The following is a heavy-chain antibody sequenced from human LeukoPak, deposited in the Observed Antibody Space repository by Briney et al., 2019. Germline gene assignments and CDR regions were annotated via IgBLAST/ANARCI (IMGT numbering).Heavy chain of an antibody. V-gene: IGHV3-7*01. CDR2: IKQDGSEK. CDR3: AKDFDYYDSTLPPWFDP. Sequence: PPGGSLRLSCAASGFTFSSYWMSWVRQAPGKGLEWVANIKQDGSEKYYADSVKGRFTISRDNSKNTLYLQMNSLRAEDTAVYYCAKDFDYYDSTLPPWFDPWGQGTLVTVFS. D-gene: IGHD3-22*01. CDR1: GFTFSSYW. J-gene: IGHJ5*02.